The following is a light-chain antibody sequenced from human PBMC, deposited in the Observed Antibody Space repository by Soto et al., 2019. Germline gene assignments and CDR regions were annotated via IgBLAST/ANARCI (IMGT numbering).Light chain of an antibody. J-gene: IGKJ1*01. Sequence: EIVLTQSPGTLSLSPGERATLPCRASQSVSSSYLAWYQQKPGQAPRLLIYGASSRATGIPDRFSGSGSGTDFTLTISRLEPEDFAVYYCHQYGSSSWTFGQGTKVDI. CDR1: QSVSSSY. V-gene: IGKV3-20*01. CDR3: HQYGSSSWT. CDR2: GAS.